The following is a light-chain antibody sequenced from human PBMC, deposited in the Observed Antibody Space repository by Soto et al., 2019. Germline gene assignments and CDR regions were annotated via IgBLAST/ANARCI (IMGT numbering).Light chain of an antibody. J-gene: IGKJ1*01. Sequence: EIVMAQSPATLSVSPGERATLSCRASQSVGRSLAWYQLKPGQAPRLLIYGASTRVTGILDRFSGSGSGTEFTRTISRLEPEDFAVYYCQQYGSLPPTFGQGTKVDIK. V-gene: IGKV3-20*01. CDR3: QQYGSLPPT. CDR1: QSVGRS. CDR2: GAS.